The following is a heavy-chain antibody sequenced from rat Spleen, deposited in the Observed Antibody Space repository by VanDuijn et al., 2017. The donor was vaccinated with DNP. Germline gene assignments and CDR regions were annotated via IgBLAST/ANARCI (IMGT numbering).Heavy chain of an antibody. Sequence: EVQLVESGGGLVQPGRSLKLSCAASGFTFSHYAMAWVRQAPTKGLEWVATITYDGSSTYYRDSVKGRFTVSRDNVKSTLDLQMDSLRSEDTATYYCSSHGGKNNNYWFPYWGQGTLVTVSS. D-gene: IGHD1-10*01. J-gene: IGHJ3*01. CDR1: GFTFSHYA. CDR3: SSHGGKNNNYWFPY. V-gene: IGHV5-29*01. CDR2: ITYDGSST.